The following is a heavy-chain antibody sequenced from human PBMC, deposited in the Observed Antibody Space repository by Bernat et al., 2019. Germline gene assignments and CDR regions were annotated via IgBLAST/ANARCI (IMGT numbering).Heavy chain of an antibody. Sequence: QLQLQESGSGLVKPSQTLSLTCAVSGGSISSGGYSWSWIRQPPGKGLEWIGYIYHSGSTYYNPSLKSRVTISVDRSKSQFSLKLSSVTAADTAVYYCAGWGSTVPWGYWGQGTLVTVSS. CDR3: AGWGSTVPWGY. V-gene: IGHV4-30-2*01. D-gene: IGHD3-16*01. J-gene: IGHJ4*02. CDR1: GGSISSGGYS. CDR2: IYHSGST.